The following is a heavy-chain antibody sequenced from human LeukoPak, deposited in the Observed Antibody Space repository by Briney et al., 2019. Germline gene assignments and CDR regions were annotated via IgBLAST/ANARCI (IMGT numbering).Heavy chain of an antibody. CDR3: AKRGIVLMVYADYYYGMDV. Sequence: GGSLRLSCAASGFTFSSYAMSWVRQAPGKGLEWVSAISGSGGSTYYADSVKGRFTISRDNSKNTLYLQMNSLRAEDTAVYYCAKRGIVLMVYADYYYGMDVWGQGTTVTVSS. CDR2: ISGSGGST. CDR1: GFTFSSYA. D-gene: IGHD2-8*01. V-gene: IGHV3-23*01. J-gene: IGHJ6*02.